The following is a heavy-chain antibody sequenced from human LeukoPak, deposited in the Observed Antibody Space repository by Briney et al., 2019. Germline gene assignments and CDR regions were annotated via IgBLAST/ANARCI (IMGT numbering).Heavy chain of an antibody. CDR1: GFTFSNAW. D-gene: IGHD2-2*01. V-gene: IGHV3-15*01. J-gene: IGHJ5*02. Sequence: PGGSLRLSCAASGFTFSNAWMSWVRQAPGKGLEWVGRIKSKTDGGTTDYAAPVKGRFTISRDDSKNTLYLQMNSLRAEDTAVYYCARGIHCDSTRCNHPARNWFDPWGQGTLVTVSS. CDR3: ARGIHCDSTRCNHPARNWFDP. CDR2: IKSKTDGGTT.